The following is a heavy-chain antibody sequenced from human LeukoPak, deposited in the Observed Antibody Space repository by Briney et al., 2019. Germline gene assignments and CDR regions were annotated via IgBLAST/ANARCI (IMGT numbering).Heavy chain of an antibody. Sequence: GSLRLSCAASGFTFSTYSMNWVRQPPGKGLEWIGEINHRGSTNYNPSLKSRLTISVDTSKNQLSLMVSSVTAADTAMYYCARGRSRGWYNDAFDIWGQGTMVIVSS. CDR3: ARGRSRGWYNDAFDI. CDR2: INHRGST. D-gene: IGHD6-19*01. V-gene: IGHV4-34*01. J-gene: IGHJ3*02. CDR1: GFTFSTYS.